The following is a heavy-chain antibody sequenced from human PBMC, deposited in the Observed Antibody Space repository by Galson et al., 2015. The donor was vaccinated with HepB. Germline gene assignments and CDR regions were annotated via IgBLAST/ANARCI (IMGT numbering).Heavy chain of an antibody. J-gene: IGHJ4*02. CDR1: GFTFSSYS. Sequence: SLRLSCAASGFTFSSYSMNWVRQAPGKGLEWVSSITTSSTYIFYADSVKGRFTISRDNAKNSLYLQMNSLRSEDTAIYYSIAGGVNYFDHWGQGTLVTVSS. CDR3: IAGGVNYFDH. CDR2: ITTSSTYI. V-gene: IGHV3-21*01. D-gene: IGHD3-3*02.